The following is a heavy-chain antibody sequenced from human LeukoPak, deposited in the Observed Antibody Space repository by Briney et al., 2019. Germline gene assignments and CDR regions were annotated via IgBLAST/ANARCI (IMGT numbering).Heavy chain of an antibody. D-gene: IGHD3-9*01. Sequence: GESLKISCKASGYSFTTYWIGWVRQRPGKGLEYMGIVHPGNSETRYSPSSQGQVTISADKSISTAYLQWSSLEASDTAVYYCAKQSNDWYWFDPWGQGTLVIVSS. V-gene: IGHV5-51*01. CDR3: AKQSNDWYWFDP. CDR2: VHPGNSET. J-gene: IGHJ5*02. CDR1: GYSFTTYW.